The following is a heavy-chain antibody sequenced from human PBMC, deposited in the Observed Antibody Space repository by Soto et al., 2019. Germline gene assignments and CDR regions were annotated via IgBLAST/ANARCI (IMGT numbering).Heavy chain of an antibody. Sequence: QLVESGGGFVKPGMSLRLTCEASGFNFSNAWMTWVRPAPGKGLERVGLIRSQGDGGAADYAAPVRGRFTISRDDSQNRVFLHMDNLQTEDTAVYYCITAPLRWGQGTLVTVSS. CDR3: ITAPLR. CDR2: IRSQGDGGAA. CDR1: GFNFSNAW. V-gene: IGHV3-15*01. J-gene: IGHJ4*02.